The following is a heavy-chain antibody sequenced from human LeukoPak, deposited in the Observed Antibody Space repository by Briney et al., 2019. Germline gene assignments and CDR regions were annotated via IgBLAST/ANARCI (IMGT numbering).Heavy chain of an antibody. CDR2: ISGSGGST. D-gene: IGHD2-2*01. J-gene: IGHJ4*02. CDR1: GFTFSTYS. Sequence: GGSLRLSCAASGFTFSTYSMNWVRQAPGKGLEWVSAISGSGGSTYYADSVKGRFTISRDNSKNTLYLQMNSLRAEDTAVYYCAKMVGLSSSTSCCFDYWGQGTLVTVSS. V-gene: IGHV3-23*01. CDR3: AKMVGLSSSTSCCFDY.